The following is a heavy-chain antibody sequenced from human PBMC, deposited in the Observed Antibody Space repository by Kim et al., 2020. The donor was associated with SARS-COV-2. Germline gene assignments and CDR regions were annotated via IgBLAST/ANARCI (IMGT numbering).Heavy chain of an antibody. Sequence: ASVKVSCKASGYTFTSYAMHWVRQAPGQRLEWMGWINAGNGNTKYSQKFQGRVTITRDTSASTAYMELSSLRSEDTAVYYCARDRSSGHADGYSGYGPLYYWGQGTLVTVSS. V-gene: IGHV1-3*01. CDR2: INAGNGNT. D-gene: IGHD5-12*01. CDR1: GYTFTSYA. CDR3: ARDRSSGHADGYSGYGPLYY. J-gene: IGHJ4*02.